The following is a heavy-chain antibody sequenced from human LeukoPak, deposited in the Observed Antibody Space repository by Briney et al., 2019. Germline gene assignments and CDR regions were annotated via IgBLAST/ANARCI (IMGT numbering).Heavy chain of an antibody. CDR3: ARGRQGYCSSTSCYFRRGYFDY. Sequence: SETLSLTCAVYGGSFSGYYWSGIRQPPGKGLEWIGEINHSGSTDYNPSLKSRVIISVDTSKNQFSLKLSSVTAADTAVYYCARGRQGYCSSTSCYFRRGYFDYWGQGTLVTVSS. J-gene: IGHJ4*02. V-gene: IGHV4-34*01. D-gene: IGHD2-2*01. CDR1: GGSFSGYY. CDR2: INHSGST.